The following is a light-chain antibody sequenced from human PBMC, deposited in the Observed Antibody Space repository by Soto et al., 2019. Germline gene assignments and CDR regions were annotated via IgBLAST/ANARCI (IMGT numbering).Light chain of an antibody. J-gene: IGKJ1*01. CDR1: QGFSTY. V-gene: IGKV3-20*01. CDR3: QQYGSSGT. Sequence: LTQSPSSLSASVGARVPITCRASQGFSTYLAWYQQKPGQAPRLLIYGASNRATGIPDRFSGSGSGTDFTLTISRLEPEDFAVYYCQQYGSSGTFGQGTKVDIK. CDR2: GAS.